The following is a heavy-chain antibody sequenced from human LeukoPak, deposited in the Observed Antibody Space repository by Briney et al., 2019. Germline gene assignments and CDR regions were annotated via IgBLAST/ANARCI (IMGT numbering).Heavy chain of an antibody. CDR1: GFIFDTSA. Sequence: GGSLRLSSAASGFIFDTSAMTWVRQAPGKGLEWISDISSSGDSTYYADSVQGRFTVSRDNPKSTLHLQMNSLRAEDTAIYYCAKNRRFAQLFGDYFDSWGQGTLVTVSS. V-gene: IGHV3-23*01. D-gene: IGHD3-16*01. CDR2: ISSSGDST. CDR3: AKNRRFAQLFGDYFDS. J-gene: IGHJ4*02.